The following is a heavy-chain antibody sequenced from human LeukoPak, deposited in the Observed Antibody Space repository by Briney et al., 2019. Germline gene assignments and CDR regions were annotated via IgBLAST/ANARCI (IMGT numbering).Heavy chain of an antibody. CDR3: AREYSSPSGSVSDY. CDR2: ITSSSSTI. CDR1: GFTFSSYN. V-gene: IGHV3-48*02. D-gene: IGHD6-6*01. J-gene: IGHJ4*02. Sequence: PGGSLRLSCAASGFTFSSYNMNWVRQAPGKGLEWVSYITSSSSTIYYADSVKGRFTISRDNAKNSLYLQMNSLRDEDTAVYYCAREYSSPSGSVSDYWGQGTLVTVSS.